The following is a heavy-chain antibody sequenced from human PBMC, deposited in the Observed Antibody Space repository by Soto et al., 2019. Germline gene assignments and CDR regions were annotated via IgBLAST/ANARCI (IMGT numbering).Heavy chain of an antibody. J-gene: IGHJ4*02. V-gene: IGHV1-69*19. CDR2: ISPMFGAA. CDR3: AREVQVHTPAFVY. Sequence: QVQLVQSGAEMKKPGSSVKVSCQSSGGTFNTYAMNWVRQAPGQGPEWMGDISPMFGAANYAPKFQGRFTITADESTGTSYMQVSSLTSEDTALYFCAREVQVHTPAFVYWGQGTLVTVSS. CDR1: GGTFNTYA. D-gene: IGHD3-10*01.